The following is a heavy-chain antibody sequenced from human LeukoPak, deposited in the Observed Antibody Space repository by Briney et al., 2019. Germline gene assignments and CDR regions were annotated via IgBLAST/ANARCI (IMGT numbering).Heavy chain of an antibody. CDR3: ARSRFSHEYGDYVTLGDY. J-gene: IGHJ4*02. Sequence: SETLSLTCTVSGGSVSSGSYYWRWIRQPPWKGLEWLGYIYYSGSTNYNPSLKSRVTISVDTSKNQFSLKLSSVTAADTAVYYCARSRFSHEYGDYVTLGDYRGQGTLVTVSS. CDR2: IYYSGST. D-gene: IGHD4-17*01. V-gene: IGHV4-61*01. CDR1: GGSVSSGSYY.